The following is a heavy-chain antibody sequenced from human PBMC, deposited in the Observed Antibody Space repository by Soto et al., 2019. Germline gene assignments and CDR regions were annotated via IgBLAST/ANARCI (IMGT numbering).Heavy chain of an antibody. J-gene: IGHJ3*02. CDR2: ISGSGGST. V-gene: IGHV3-23*01. Sequence: EVQLLESGGGLVQPGGSLRLSCAASGFTFSSYAMSWVRQAPGKGLEWISAISGSGGSTYYADSVKGRFTISRDNSKNTLYLQMNSLRAEDTAVYYCAKGYFDWLDAFDIWGQGTMVTVSS. CDR1: GFTFSSYA. CDR3: AKGYFDWLDAFDI. D-gene: IGHD3-9*01.